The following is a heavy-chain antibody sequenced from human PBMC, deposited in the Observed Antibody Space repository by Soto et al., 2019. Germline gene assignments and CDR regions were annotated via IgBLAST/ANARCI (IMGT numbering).Heavy chain of an antibody. CDR1: GYRFASYW. D-gene: IGHD3-10*01. CDR2: IYPGDSDT. CDR3: AGGGVRGVVTRTRDYYGMDV. Sequence: GESLKISCKGSGYRFASYWIRWVRQMPGKGLEWMGIIYPGDSDTRYSPSFQGQVTISADKSISTAYLQWSSLKASDTAMYYCAGGGVRGVVTRTRDYYGMDVWGQGTTVTVSS. V-gene: IGHV5-51*01. J-gene: IGHJ6*02.